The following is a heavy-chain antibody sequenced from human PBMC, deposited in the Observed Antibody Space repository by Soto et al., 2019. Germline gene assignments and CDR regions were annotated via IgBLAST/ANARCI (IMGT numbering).Heavy chain of an antibody. CDR3: VKDRIAAAGIRPYYYGMDV. V-gene: IGHV3-64D*06. J-gene: IGHJ6*02. D-gene: IGHD6-13*01. CDR2: ISSNGGST. CDR1: GFTFSSYA. Sequence: GGSLRLSCSASGFTFSSYAMHWVRQAPGKGLEYVSAISSNGGSTYYADSVKGRFTISRDNSKNTLYLQMSSLRAEDTAVYYCVKDRIAAAGIRPYYYGMDVWGQGTTVTVSS.